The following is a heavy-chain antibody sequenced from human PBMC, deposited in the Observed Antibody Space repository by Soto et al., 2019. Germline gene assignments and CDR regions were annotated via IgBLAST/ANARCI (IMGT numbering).Heavy chain of an antibody. Sequence: GGSLRLSCAASGFTFSSYAMSWVRQAPGKGLEWVSAISGSGGSTYYADSVKSRFTISRENSKNTLYLQMNSLRAEDTAVSYCATQTYYYGSGSYYRFSNYYYMDVWGKGTTVTVSS. V-gene: IGHV3-23*01. J-gene: IGHJ6*03. D-gene: IGHD3-10*01. CDR3: ATQTYYYGSGSYYRFSNYYYMDV. CDR2: ISGSGGST. CDR1: GFTFSSYA.